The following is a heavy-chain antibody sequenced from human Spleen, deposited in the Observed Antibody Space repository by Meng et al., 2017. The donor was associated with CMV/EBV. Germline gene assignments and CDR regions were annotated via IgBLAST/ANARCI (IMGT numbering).Heavy chain of an antibody. CDR2: ISSSSSTI. D-gene: IGHD3-22*01. CDR1: GFTFSSYS. J-gene: IGHJ4*02. V-gene: IGHV3-48*04. Sequence: GGSLRLSCAASGFTFSSYSMNWVRQAPGEGLEWVSYISSSSSTIYYADSVKGRFTISRDNAKNSLYLQMNSLRAEDTAVYYCARDYDSSGTHRDYWGQGTLVTVSS. CDR3: ARDYDSSGTHRDY.